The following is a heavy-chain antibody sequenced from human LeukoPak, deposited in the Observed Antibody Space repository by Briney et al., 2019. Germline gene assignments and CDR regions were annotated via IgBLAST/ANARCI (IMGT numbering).Heavy chain of an antibody. Sequence: GGSLRLSCAASGFTFSSYSMNWVRQAPGKGLEWVSSINSRSSYIWYADSVKGRFTISGDNAKNSLYLHMNSLRAEDTAVYYCARGGDWANDYWGQGTLVTVSS. V-gene: IGHV3-21*01. CDR1: GFTFSSYS. D-gene: IGHD3-9*01. J-gene: IGHJ4*02. CDR3: ARGGDWANDY. CDR2: INSRSSYI.